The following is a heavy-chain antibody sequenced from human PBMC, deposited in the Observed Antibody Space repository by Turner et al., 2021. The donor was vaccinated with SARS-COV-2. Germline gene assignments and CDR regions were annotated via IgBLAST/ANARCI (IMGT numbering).Heavy chain of an antibody. J-gene: IGHJ5*02. CDR2: IWYDGCNK. CDR1: GFTFSSYG. D-gene: IGHD3-10*01. Sequence: QVQLVESGGGLVQPGWSLRPFWSAPGFTFSSYGIHWVRQAPGKGLGWVAVIWYDGCNKDYADAGKGRFTNSRDNSKNTLYLQMNSLRAEDTAVYYCAREGLWPDNWFDPWGQGTLVTVSS. V-gene: IGHV3-33*01. CDR3: AREGLWPDNWFDP.